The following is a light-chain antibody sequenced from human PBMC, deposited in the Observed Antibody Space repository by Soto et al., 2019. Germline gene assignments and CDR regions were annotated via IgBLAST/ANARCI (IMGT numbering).Light chain of an antibody. CDR2: EVS. CDR3: SSYTSRSTLGV. CDR1: SSDVGGYNY. Sequence: QSALTQPASVSGSPGQSITISCTGTSSDVGGYNYVSWYQQHPGKAPKLMIYEVSNRTSWVSNRFSGSKSRNTASLTISGLQAEDEADYYCSSYTSRSTLGVFGTGTKLTVL. V-gene: IGLV2-14*01. J-gene: IGLJ1*01.